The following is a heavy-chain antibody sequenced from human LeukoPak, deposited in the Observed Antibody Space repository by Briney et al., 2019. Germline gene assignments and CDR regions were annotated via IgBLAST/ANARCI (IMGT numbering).Heavy chain of an antibody. D-gene: IGHD3-22*01. V-gene: IGHV3-53*01. CDR1: GFTVSNYY. J-gene: IGHJ4*02. Sequence: GGSLRLSCAASGFTVSNYYMSWVRQAPGKGLEWVSVIYRGGSTYYADSVKGRFTFSRDNSKNTLYVQMNSLRAEDTAVYYCAKDRQSRGSLGFDYWGQGALVIVSS. CDR2: IYRGGST. CDR3: AKDRQSRGSLGFDY.